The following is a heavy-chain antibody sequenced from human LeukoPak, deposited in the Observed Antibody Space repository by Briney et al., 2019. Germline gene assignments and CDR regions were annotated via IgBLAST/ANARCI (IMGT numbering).Heavy chain of an antibody. D-gene: IGHD4-11*01. J-gene: IGHJ5*02. Sequence: GGSLRLSCAASGFTFSSYAMSWVRQAPGKGLEWVSAISGSGGSTYYADSVKGRFTISRDNSKNTLYLQMNSLRAEDTAVYYCARDRDSRGWFDPWGQGTLVTVSS. CDR3: ARDRDSRGWFDP. V-gene: IGHV3-23*01. CDR2: ISGSGGST. CDR1: GFTFSSYA.